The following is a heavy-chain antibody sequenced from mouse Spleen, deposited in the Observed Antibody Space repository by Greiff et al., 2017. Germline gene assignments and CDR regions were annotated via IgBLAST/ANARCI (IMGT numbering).Heavy chain of an antibody. D-gene: IGHD2-3*01. CDR1: GYTFTDYY. CDR2: INPYNGGT. V-gene: IGHV1-19*01. Sequence: VQLQQSGPVLVKPGASVKMSCKASGYTFTDYYMNWVKQSHGKSLEWIGVINPYNGGTSYNQKFKGKATLTVDKSSSTAYMELNSLTSEDSAVYYCAREDDGYLGAMDYWGQGTSVTVSS. CDR3: AREDDGYLGAMDY. J-gene: IGHJ4*01.